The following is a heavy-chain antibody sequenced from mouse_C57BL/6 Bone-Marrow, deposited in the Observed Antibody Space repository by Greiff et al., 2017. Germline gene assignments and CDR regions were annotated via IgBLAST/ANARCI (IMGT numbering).Heavy chain of an antibody. D-gene: IGHD2-3*01. CDR3: ARPYDYGYFDV. Sequence: EVKLMESGPGLVKPSQSLSLTCSVTGYSITSGYYWNWIRQFPGNKLEWMGYISYDGSNNYNPSLKNRISITRDTSKNQFFLKLNSVTTEDTATYYCARPYDYGYFDVWGTGTTVTVSS. CDR2: ISYDGSN. J-gene: IGHJ1*03. V-gene: IGHV3-6*01. CDR1: GYSITSGYY.